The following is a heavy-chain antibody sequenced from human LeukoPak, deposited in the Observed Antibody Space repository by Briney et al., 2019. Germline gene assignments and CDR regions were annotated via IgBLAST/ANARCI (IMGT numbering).Heavy chain of an antibody. CDR1: GGTFSSYA. CDR3: AREHIAARRGFDY. V-gene: IGHV1-69*05. Sequence: ASVKDSCKASGGTFSSYAISWVRQGPGEGIEWMGRIIPIFGTANYAHNFQRRVTITTAESTITAYMELSSLRSEDTAVYYCAREHIAARRGFDYWGQGTLVTVSS. J-gene: IGHJ4*02. CDR2: IIPIFGTA. D-gene: IGHD6-6*01.